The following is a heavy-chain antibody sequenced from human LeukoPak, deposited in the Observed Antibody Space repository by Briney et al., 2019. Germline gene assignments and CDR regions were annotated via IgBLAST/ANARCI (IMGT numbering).Heavy chain of an antibody. V-gene: IGHV3-33*06. J-gene: IGHJ6*02. CDR1: GFTFSSYG. D-gene: IGHD6-19*01. CDR3: AKCKTSGWSSDVMDV. CDR2: IWYDGSNK. Sequence: PGGSLRLSRAASGFTFSSYGMHWVRQAPGKGLEWVAVIWYDGSNKYYADSVKGRFTISRDNSKNTLYVLMNSLRAEDTAVYYCAKCKTSGWSSDVMDVWGQGTTVTVSS.